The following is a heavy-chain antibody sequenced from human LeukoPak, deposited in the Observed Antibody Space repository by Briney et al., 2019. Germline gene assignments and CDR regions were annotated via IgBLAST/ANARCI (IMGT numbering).Heavy chain of an antibody. V-gene: IGHV3-23*01. CDR3: AKSLFTSATGTGRAFHI. J-gene: IGHJ3*02. CDR1: RFSFSTYP. D-gene: IGHD1-1*01. CDR2: ISASGDVT. Sequence: GGSLRLSCAASRFSFSTYPMGWVRQAPGKGLEWVSGISASGDVTFHADPVKGRFTISRDNSKNTLYLQMTSLRAEDTAEYYCAKSLFTSATGTGRAFHIWGQGTMVTVSS.